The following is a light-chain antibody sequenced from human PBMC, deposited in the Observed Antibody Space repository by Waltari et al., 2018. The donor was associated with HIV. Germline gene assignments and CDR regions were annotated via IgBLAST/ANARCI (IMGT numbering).Light chain of an antibody. Sequence: QSALTQPASVSGSPGQSITISCTGTSSDVGGYQYVSWYQQHPGKAPKLIIFDVSNRPSGVSNRFSGSKSGNTASLTISGLQAEDEAHYFCSSYTSTTTLVVFGGGTKLTVL. CDR1: SSDVGGYQY. CDR2: DVS. J-gene: IGLJ3*02. CDR3: SSYTSTTTLVV. V-gene: IGLV2-14*03.